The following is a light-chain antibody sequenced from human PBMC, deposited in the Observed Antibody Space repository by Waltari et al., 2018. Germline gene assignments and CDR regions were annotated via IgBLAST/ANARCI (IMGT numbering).Light chain of an antibody. CDR2: QVT. V-gene: IGLV2-8*01. CDR3: SSYAGSNLV. J-gene: IGLJ2*01. CDR1: NSDVGGFNY. Sequence: QSALTQPPSASGSPGQSVIISCTGTNSDVGGFNYLSWYQQHPGKAPKLMIYQVTQRPSGVPDRFSGSKSGNTASLTVSGLQTEDEANYYCSSYAGSNLVFGGGTKLTVL.